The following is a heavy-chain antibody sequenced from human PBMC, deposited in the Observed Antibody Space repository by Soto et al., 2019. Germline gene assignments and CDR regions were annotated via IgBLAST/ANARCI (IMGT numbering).Heavy chain of an antibody. CDR2: ISGSGFNS. CDR1: GSTFSSYA. J-gene: IGHJ4*02. CDR3: ANSDYSSGWFQLPPYY. V-gene: IGHV3-23*01. Sequence: EVQLLESGGGLVQPGGSLRLSCAASGSTFSSYAMSWVRQAPGKGLEWVSGISGSGFNSYYATSVKGRFTISRDNSKNTLYLQMNSLTVEDTAVYYCANSDYSSGWFQLPPYYWGQGTLVTVSS. D-gene: IGHD6-19*01.